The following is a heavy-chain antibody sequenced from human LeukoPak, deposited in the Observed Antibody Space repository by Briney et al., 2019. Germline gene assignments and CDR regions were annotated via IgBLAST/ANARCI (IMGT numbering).Heavy chain of an antibody. J-gene: IGHJ4*01. CDR3: ARKRGDKYYFDY. Sequence: SETLSLTCAVYGGSFSGYYCSWIRQPPGKGLEWIGEINHSGSTNYNPSLKSRVTISVDTSKNQVSLKLSSVTAADTAVYYCARKRGDKYYFDYWGHGTLVTVSS. CDR1: GGSFSGYY. CDR2: INHSGST. V-gene: IGHV4-34*01.